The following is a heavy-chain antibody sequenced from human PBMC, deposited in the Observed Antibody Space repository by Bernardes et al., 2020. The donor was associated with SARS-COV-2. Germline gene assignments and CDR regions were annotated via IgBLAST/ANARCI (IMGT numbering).Heavy chain of an antibody. CDR2: INSDASKT. CDR1: GFTSSSYW. D-gene: IGHD3-10*01. V-gene: IGHV3-74*01. CDR3: ARKTGHDYGMDV. Sequence: GGSLRLSCAASGFTSSSYWMHWVRQAPGKGLVWVSRINSDASKTIYADSVKGRFTISRDSSNNKVYLQMDSRRGEDTAVYFCARKTGHDYGMDVWGQGSTVTDSS. J-gene: IGHJ6*02.